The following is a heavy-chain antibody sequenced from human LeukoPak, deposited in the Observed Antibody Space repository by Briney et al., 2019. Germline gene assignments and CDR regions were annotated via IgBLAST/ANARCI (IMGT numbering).Heavy chain of an antibody. CDR1: GYTFTGYY. V-gene: IGHV1-2*02. CDR3: ARSQSCSGGSCYLDY. J-gene: IGHJ4*02. D-gene: IGHD2-15*01. Sequence: ASVKVSRKASGYTFTGYYMHWVRQAPGQGLEWMGWINPNSGGTNYAQKFQGRVTMTRDTSIGTAYMELSRLRSDDTAVYYCARSQSCSGGSCYLDYWGQGTLVTVSS. CDR2: INPNSGGT.